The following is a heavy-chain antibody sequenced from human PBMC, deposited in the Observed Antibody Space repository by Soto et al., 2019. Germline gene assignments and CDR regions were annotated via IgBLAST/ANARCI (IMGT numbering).Heavy chain of an antibody. Sequence: EVQLVESGGGLVQPGGSLRLSCAGSGFTFNSYWLHWVHQAPGKGLVWVSRVNMDGSTTTYADSVKGRFTISRDNAKNTVYLQMNSLRADDTAVYYCARGAKGQWLVDYWGQGTPVTVSS. CDR1: GFTFNSYW. CDR2: VNMDGSTT. D-gene: IGHD6-19*01. J-gene: IGHJ4*02. CDR3: ARGAKGQWLVDY. V-gene: IGHV3-74*01.